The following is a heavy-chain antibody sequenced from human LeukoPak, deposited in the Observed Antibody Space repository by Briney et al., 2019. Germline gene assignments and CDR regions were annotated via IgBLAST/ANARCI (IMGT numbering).Heavy chain of an antibody. CDR2: ISSDGTYT. D-gene: IGHD3-3*01. CDR3: AKGGYDFWSGYFPFDP. CDR1: GFTFSSHL. J-gene: IGHJ5*02. V-gene: IGHV3-74*01. Sequence: GGSLRLSCAASGFTFSSHLMHWVRPAPGKGLVWVSRISSDGTYTNYADSVRGRFTISRDNAKNTLYLQMNSLRAEDTAVYYCAKGGYDFWSGYFPFDPWGQGTLVTVSS.